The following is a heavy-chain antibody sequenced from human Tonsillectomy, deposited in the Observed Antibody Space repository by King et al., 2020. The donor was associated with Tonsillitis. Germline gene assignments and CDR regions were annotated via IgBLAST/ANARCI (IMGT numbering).Heavy chain of an antibody. CDR3: ARDLAVYYDSSGFFPGAFDI. CDR2: VFHHGGST. V-gene: IGHV4-38-2*02. J-gene: IGHJ3*02. D-gene: IGHD3-22*01. Sequence: QLQESGPGLVQPSETLSLTCTVSGYSISGGYYWGWIRQSPGKGLEWIGSVFHHGGSTYYNPSLKSRVTISMYRSKNQFSLNLSSVIAADTAVYYCARDLAVYYDSSGFFPGAFDIWGQGTMVTVSS. CDR1: GYSISGGYY.